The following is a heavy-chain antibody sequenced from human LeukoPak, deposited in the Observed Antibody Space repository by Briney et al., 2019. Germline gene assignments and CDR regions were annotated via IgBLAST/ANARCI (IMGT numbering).Heavy chain of an antibody. Sequence: PGGSLRLSCAASGFTFSDYAMSWVRQAPGKGLEWVSTISGSGDSTYYADSVKGRFTISRDNSKNTLYLQMNSLRAEDTAVYYCAKDPNYSPFVYWGQGTLVTVSS. CDR3: AKDPNYSPFVY. J-gene: IGHJ4*02. V-gene: IGHV3-23*01. CDR2: ISGSGDST. D-gene: IGHD1-7*01. CDR1: GFTFSDYA.